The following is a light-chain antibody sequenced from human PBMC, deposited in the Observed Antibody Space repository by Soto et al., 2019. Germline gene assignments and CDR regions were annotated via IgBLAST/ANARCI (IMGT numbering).Light chain of an antibody. Sequence: ASQNLHSFLNWYQQRPGQAPRPLIYDGSKRAAGVPDRISGDGSGTDYTLTISSLEPEDFAVYYCQQRTRWPMTFGQGTRLEIK. CDR2: DGS. J-gene: IGKJ5*01. V-gene: IGKV3-11*01. CDR1: QNLHSF. CDR3: QQRTRWPMT.